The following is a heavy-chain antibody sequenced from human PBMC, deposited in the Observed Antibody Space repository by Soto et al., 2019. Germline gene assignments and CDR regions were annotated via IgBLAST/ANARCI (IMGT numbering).Heavy chain of an antibody. D-gene: IGHD2-2*01. V-gene: IGHV4-39*01. CDR2: ISYSGST. J-gene: IGHJ4*02. CDR1: GGSISSINYY. CDR3: ARTLGYCSSTPCYWGWFSWYYFDY. Sequence: SETLSLTCSVSGGSISSINYYWGWIRQPPGKGLEWIGSISYSGSTYYNPSLKSRVTISGDTSTNQFSLKLRSVTAADTAVYYCARTLGYCSSTPCYWGWFSWYYFDYWGQGTLVTVSS.